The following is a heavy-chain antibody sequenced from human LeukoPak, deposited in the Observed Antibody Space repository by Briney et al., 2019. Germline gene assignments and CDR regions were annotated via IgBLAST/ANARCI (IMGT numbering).Heavy chain of an antibody. CDR1: GGSISSSSYY. Sequence: SETLSLTCTVSGGSISSSSYYWGWIRQPPGKGLEWIGSIYYSGSTYYNPSLKSRVTISVDTSKNQFSLKLSSVTAADTAVYYCARVIDVTMVRLIFWFDPWGQGTLVTVSS. D-gene: IGHD3-10*01. CDR3: ARVIDVTMVRLIFWFDP. V-gene: IGHV4-39*07. CDR2: IYYSGST. J-gene: IGHJ5*02.